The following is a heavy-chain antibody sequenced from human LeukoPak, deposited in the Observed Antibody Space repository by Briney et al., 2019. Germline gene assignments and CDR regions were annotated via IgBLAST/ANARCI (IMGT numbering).Heavy chain of an antibody. J-gene: IGHJ4*02. D-gene: IGHD3-22*01. CDR2: IKQDGSEK. CDR3: ARNYYDSSDYFPPGF. CDR1: GFTFSSYW. Sequence: GGSLSLSCAASGFTFSSYWMSWVRQAPGKGLEWVANIKQDGSEKYYVDSVKGRFTISRDNAKNSLYLQMNSLRAEDTAVYYCARNYYDSSDYFPPGFWGQGTLVTVSS. V-gene: IGHV3-7*01.